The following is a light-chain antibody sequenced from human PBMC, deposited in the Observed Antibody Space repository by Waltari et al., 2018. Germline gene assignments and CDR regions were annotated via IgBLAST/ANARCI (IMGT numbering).Light chain of an antibody. CDR1: QAIRYD. CDR2: AAS. V-gene: IGKV1-6*02. CDR3: RQDYTYPFT. J-gene: IGKJ3*01. Sequence: AIQMTQSPSSLSASVGDRVTITCRASQAIRYDLGWYQQKPGKAPKLLIHAASSLQSGVPSRFSGSGSVTNFTLTISSLQPEDFATYYCRQDYTYPFTFGPGTKVDIK.